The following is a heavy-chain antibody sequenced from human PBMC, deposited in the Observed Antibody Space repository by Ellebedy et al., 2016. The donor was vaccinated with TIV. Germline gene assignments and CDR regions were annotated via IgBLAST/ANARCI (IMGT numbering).Heavy chain of an antibody. Sequence: GGSLRLSCAASGFSLISYLIHCFRHAPGKGLAWLANRKQDGSEKYYVDSVKGRFTISRDNAKNSLYLQMTSLRAEDTAVYFCGRAIGSGSCYWGQGTLVTVSS. CDR1: GFSLISYL. CDR2: RKQDGSEK. D-gene: IGHD3-10*01. J-gene: IGHJ4*02. CDR3: GRAIGSGSCY. V-gene: IGHV3-7*01.